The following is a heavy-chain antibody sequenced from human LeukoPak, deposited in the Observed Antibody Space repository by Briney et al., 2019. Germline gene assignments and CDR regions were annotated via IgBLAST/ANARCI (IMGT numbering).Heavy chain of an antibody. V-gene: IGHV4-34*01. CDR1: GGSFSGYY. CDR3: ARGYGDYAY. Sequence: PSETLSLTCAVYGGSFSGYYCSWIRQPPGKGLEWIGEINHSGSTNYNPSLKSRVTISVDTSKNQFSLKLSSVTAADTAVYYCARGYGDYAYWGQGNLVTVSS. J-gene: IGHJ4*02. CDR2: INHSGST. D-gene: IGHD4-17*01.